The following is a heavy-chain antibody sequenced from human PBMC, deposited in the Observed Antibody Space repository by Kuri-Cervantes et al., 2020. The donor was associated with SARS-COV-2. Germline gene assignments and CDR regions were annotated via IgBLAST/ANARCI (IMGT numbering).Heavy chain of an antibody. CDR1: GSSFSDYG. CDR3: ARDWAGNEGFDAFDI. J-gene: IGHJ3*02. Sequence: GGSLRLSCAASGSSFSDYGISWVRQAPGKGLDWVSTISGSSGSTYYADSVKGRLTISRDNAKNSLYLQMNSLRAEDTAVYYCARDWAGNEGFDAFDIWGQGTMVTVSS. V-gene: IGHV3-23*01. CDR2: ISGSSGST. D-gene: IGHD6-19*01.